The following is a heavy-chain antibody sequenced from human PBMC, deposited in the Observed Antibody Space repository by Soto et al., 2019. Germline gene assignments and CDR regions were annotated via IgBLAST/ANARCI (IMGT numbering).Heavy chain of an antibody. CDR1: GDSISSSTYF. Sequence: QLQLQESGPGLVKPSETLSLTCTVSGDSISSSTYFWGWVRQPPGKGLEWIGSIYYSGSTYYNPSLKSRVTXSXXTSNNHFSLKLSSVTAADTAVYYCARHLGEGYFDYWGQGTLVTVSS. CDR2: IYYSGST. J-gene: IGHJ4*02. CDR3: ARHLGEGYFDY. V-gene: IGHV4-39*01.